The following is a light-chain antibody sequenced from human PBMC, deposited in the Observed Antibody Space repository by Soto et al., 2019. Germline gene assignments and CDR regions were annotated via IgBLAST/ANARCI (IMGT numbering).Light chain of an antibody. CDR1: QSLLHSNGYNY. CDR2: LGS. Sequence: DIVMTQFPLSLPVTPGEPASISCRSSQSLLHSNGYNYLDWYLQRPGQSPQLLIYLGSNRASGVPDRFSGSGSGTDFTLKISRVEAEDVGVYYCMQALQTLNTFGQGTKLEIK. CDR3: MQALQTLNT. V-gene: IGKV2-28*01. J-gene: IGKJ2*01.